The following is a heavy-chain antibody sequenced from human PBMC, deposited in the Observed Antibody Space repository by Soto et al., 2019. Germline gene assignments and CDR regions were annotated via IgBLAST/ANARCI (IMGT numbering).Heavy chain of an antibody. J-gene: IGHJ5*02. V-gene: IGHV1-69*13. CDR3: ARDVTVTTFSGWFDP. Sequence: ASVKVSCKASGGTFGSYAISWVRQAPGQGLEWMGGIIPIFGTANYAQKFQGRVTITADESTSTAYMELSSLRSEDTAVYYCARDVTVTTFSGWFDPWGQGTLVTVSS. CDR1: GGTFGSYA. D-gene: IGHD4-4*01. CDR2: IIPIFGTA.